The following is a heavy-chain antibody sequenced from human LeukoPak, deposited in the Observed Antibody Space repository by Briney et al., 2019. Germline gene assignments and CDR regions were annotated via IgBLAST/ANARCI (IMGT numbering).Heavy chain of an antibody. CDR3: AKGRGSASCYGICYHYTMDA. CDR1: GFTISNYP. CDR2: SSGSGGST. Sequence: PGGSLTLSCAVSGFTISNYPISWVRQPQGQGQEWVSTSSGSGGSTYNADSVKGRFTISRDNTKNTLYLQMSSLRAEDTAVYFCAKGRGSASCYGICYHYTMDAWGQGTTVTVSS. D-gene: IGHD2-2*01. V-gene: IGHV3-23*01. J-gene: IGHJ6*02.